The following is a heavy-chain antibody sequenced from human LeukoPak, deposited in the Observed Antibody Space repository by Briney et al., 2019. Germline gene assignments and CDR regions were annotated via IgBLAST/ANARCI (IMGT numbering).Heavy chain of an antibody. V-gene: IGHV1-18*01. CDR1: GYTPTSYG. D-gene: IGHD2-2*01. CDR2: SSAYNGNT. J-gene: IGHJ4*02. Sequence: ASVKVSCKASGYTPTSYGISLVRQAPGQGLEWMGWSSAYNGNTNYAQKLQGRVTMTTDTSTSTAYMELRSLRSDDTAVYYCARDNLGAPIVVVPAAIFYWGQGTLVTVSS. CDR3: ARDNLGAPIVVVPAAIFY.